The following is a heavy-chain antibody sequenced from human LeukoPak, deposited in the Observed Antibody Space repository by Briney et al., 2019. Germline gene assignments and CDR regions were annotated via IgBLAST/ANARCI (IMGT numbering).Heavy chain of an antibody. Sequence: GASVKVSCKASGYTFSSYCITWVRQSPGRGLEWMGWISAYNGKRNYGQKFQGRVTMTEDTSTDTAYMELSSLRSEDTAVYYCATHELLWFGAPHGSYYYGMDVWGQGTTVTVSS. J-gene: IGHJ6*02. CDR1: GYTFSSYC. V-gene: IGHV1-18*01. CDR2: ISAYNGKR. CDR3: ATHELLWFGAPHGSYYYGMDV. D-gene: IGHD3-10*01.